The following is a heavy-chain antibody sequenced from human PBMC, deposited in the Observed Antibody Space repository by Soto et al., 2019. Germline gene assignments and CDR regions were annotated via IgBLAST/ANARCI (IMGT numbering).Heavy chain of an antibody. CDR1: GGSISSSHW. Sequence: QVQLQESGPGLVKPSGTLSLTCALSGGSISSSHWWSWVRQPPGKGLEWIGEIYHSGSTNYNPSLKSRVTISVDKSTNHFSLNLSSVTAADTAVYYCARGFSEDWYFDLWGRGTLVTVSS. CDR2: IYHSGST. D-gene: IGHD6-19*01. J-gene: IGHJ2*01. V-gene: IGHV4-4*02. CDR3: ARGFSEDWYFDL.